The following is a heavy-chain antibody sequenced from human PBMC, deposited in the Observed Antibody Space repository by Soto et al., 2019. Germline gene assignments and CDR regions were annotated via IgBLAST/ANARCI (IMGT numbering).Heavy chain of an antibody. CDR2: IWHRDGNT. CDR1: GFPFSSYD. Sequence: PGGSLRLSCAASGFPFSSYDMSWVRQAPGKGLEWVSVIWHRDGNTYYADSVKGRFTISRDNSKNTLYLQMNSLRAEDTAVYYCAKDSSSWHQLCDYWGQGTLVTVSS. CDR3: AKDSSSWHQLCDY. D-gene: IGHD6-13*01. V-gene: IGHV3-23*01. J-gene: IGHJ4*02.